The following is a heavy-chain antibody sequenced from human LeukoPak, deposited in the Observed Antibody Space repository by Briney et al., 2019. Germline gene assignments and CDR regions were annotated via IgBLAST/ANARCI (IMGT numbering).Heavy chain of an antibody. CDR2: ISSSGSTI. D-gene: IGHD3-10*02. CDR1: GFTFSSYE. CDR3: AELGITMIGGV. Sequence: GGSLRLSCAASGFTFSSYEMNWVRQAPGKGLEWVSYISSSGSTIYYADSVKGRFTISRDNAKNALYLQMNSLRAEDTAVYYCAELGITMIGGVWGKGTTVTISS. J-gene: IGHJ6*04. V-gene: IGHV3-48*03.